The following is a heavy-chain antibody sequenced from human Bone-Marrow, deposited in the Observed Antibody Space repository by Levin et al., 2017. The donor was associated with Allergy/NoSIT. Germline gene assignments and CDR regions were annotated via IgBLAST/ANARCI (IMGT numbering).Heavy chain of an antibody. CDR1: GYIFTSFF. J-gene: IGHJ6*02. Sequence: GESLKISCKASGYIFTSFFIHWVRQAPGQGFEWMGILNPSDGSTGYAQKFQGRVTITRDTSTRTVYMDLRGLRSEDMGVYYCGRGTYTDLVTGRKYLEHNYGMDVWGQGTTVTVSS. CDR3: GRGTYTDLVTGRKYLEHNYGMDV. CDR2: LNPSDGST. D-gene: IGHD5-18*01. V-gene: IGHV1-46*01.